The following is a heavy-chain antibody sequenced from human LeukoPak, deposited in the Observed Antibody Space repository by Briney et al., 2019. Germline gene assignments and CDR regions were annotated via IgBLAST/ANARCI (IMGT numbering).Heavy chain of an antibody. CDR1: GFSFRNYE. CDR3: ARGRPSIAAAVDWFDP. V-gene: IGHV3-21*01. CDR2: ISSGSSYK. J-gene: IGHJ5*02. D-gene: IGHD6-13*01. Sequence: GGSLRLSCTASGFSFRNYEMNWVRQAPGKGLEWVSSISSGSSYKYYADSVRGRFTISRDNAKNSLYLQMNSLRAEDTAVYYCARGRPSIAAAVDWFDPWGQGTLVSVSS.